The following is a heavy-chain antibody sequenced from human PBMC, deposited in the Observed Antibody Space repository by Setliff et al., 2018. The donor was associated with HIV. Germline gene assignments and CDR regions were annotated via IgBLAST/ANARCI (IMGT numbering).Heavy chain of an antibody. CDR3: ARGQYGDELFDY. CDR2: VNAGNGNT. V-gene: IGHV1-3*01. CDR1: GYTFTTYA. J-gene: IGHJ4*02. Sequence: ASVKVSCKASGYTFTTYAIHWVRQAPGQRLEFMGWVNAGNGNTKYSQRFQGRVTITIDTSASTAYMELSSLRSDDTAVYYCARGQYGDELFDYWGQGTLVTVSS. D-gene: IGHD4-17*01.